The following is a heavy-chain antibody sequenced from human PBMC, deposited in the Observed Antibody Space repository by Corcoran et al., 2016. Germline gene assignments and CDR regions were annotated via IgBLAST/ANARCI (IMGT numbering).Heavy chain of an antibody. J-gene: IGHJ4*02. D-gene: IGHD2-15*01. V-gene: IGHV4-38-2*02. CDR3: AGTPLMPTVVRFDY. CDR2: IYHSGST. Sequence: QVQLQESGPGLVKPSETLSLTCTVSGYSISSGYYWGWIRQPPGRGLEWSGSIYHSGSTYYNPSLKSRVTISVDTSKNQFSLKLSSVTAADTAVDYCAGTPLMPTVVRFDYWGQGTLVTVSS. CDR1: GYSISSGYY.